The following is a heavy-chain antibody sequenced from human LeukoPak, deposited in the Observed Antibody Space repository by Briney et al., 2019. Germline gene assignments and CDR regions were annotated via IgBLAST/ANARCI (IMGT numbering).Heavy chain of an antibody. J-gene: IGHJ4*02. D-gene: IGHD3-10*01. CDR3: ARGRITMVRGVIIPPDY. CDR2: IDPNSGGT. Sequence: ASVKVSCKASGYTFTGNYMHWVRQGPGQGLEWMGWIDPNSGGTNYAQKFQGRVTMTRDTSISTAYMELSRLRSDDTAVYYCARGRITMVRGVIIPPDYWGQGTLVTVSS. CDR1: GYTFTGNY. V-gene: IGHV1-2*02.